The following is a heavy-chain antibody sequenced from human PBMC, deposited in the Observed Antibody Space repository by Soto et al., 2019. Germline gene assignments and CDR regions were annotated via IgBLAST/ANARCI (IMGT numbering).Heavy chain of an antibody. CDR1: GASISGGDYY. V-gene: IGHV4-30-4*01. Sequence: QVQLQESGPGLVKPSQTLSLTCTVSGASISGGDYYWTWIRQPPGKGLEWIGSIYYTGNTYSNPSLESRLSISVDPSNNQFALRLTSVTAPDTAIYYGARATYDSSTYYLDYSGQGTLVTVSS. CDR2: IYYTGNT. CDR3: ARATYDSSTYYLDY. J-gene: IGHJ4*02. D-gene: IGHD3-22*01.